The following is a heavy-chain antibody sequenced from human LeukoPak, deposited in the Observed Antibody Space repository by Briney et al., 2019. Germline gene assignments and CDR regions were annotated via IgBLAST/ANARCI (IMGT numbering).Heavy chain of an antibody. CDR2: ISSSGSTI. Sequence: PGGSLRLSCGASGFTFSSYEMNWVRQAPGKGLEWVSYISSSGSTIYYADSVKGRFTISRDNAKNSLYLQMNSLRAEDTAVYYCAAVIRWLGNDYWGQGTLVTVSS. CDR1: GFTFSSYE. V-gene: IGHV3-48*03. D-gene: IGHD5-24*01. J-gene: IGHJ4*02. CDR3: AAVIRWLGNDY.